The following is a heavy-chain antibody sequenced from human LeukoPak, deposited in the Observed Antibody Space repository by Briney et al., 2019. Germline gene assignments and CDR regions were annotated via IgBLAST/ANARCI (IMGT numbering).Heavy chain of an antibody. Sequence: PAGSLSVTRTVSVGSIGSGSYYWGGMRQPPGKGLEWLGSVCYSGSTYYNPSLESRVTISVDTSKNQFSLKLTYVTAADTAVYYCASHGYCSSTSCQTFDYWGQRTPVTVSS. D-gene: IGHD2-2*01. CDR1: VGSIGSGSYY. V-gene: IGHV4-39*01. CDR3: ASHGYCSSTSCQTFDY. J-gene: IGHJ4*02. CDR2: VCYSGST.